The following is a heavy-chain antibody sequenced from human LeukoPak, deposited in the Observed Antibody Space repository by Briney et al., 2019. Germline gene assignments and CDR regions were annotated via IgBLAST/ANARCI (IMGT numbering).Heavy chain of an antibody. J-gene: IGHJ5*02. Sequence: GGSLRLSCAAPGFSVRTTYMSWVRQTPGKGLEWISSTSGGGGNTYYADSVKGRVTISRDNSNNTLYLQKNSLRAEDTAIYYCARVVPRRYYDQPSNKFDPWGQGTLVTVSS. CDR1: GFSVRTTY. V-gene: IGHV3-23*01. CDR2: TSGGGGNT. D-gene: IGHD3-22*01. CDR3: ARVVPRRYYDQPSNKFDP.